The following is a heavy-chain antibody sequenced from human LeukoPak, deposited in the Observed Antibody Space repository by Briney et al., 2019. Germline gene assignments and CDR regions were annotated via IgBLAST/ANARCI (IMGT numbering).Heavy chain of an antibody. CDR3: ARGIVLKLYAVLDS. CDR1: GGSFSDYY. J-gene: IGHJ4*02. Sequence: SETLSLTFDVYGGSFSDYYWTWIRQPPGKGPEWIGEIKHGGGTNYNPSLKSRVTISLDTSKNQFSLHLKSVTAADTAVYYCARGIVLKLYAVLDSRGQGTLVTVSS. D-gene: IGHD2-8*01. CDR2: IKHGGGT. V-gene: IGHV4-34*01.